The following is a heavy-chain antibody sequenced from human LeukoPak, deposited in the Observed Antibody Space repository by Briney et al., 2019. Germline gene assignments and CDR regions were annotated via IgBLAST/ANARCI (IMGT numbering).Heavy chain of an antibody. CDR1: GFTFSSCG. CDR2: INQDGSEE. D-gene: IGHD5-12*01. Sequence: PGRSLRLSCAASGFTFSSCGMHWVRQGPGKGLEWVAHINQDGSEEHYMDSAKARFTISRDNAKNSLSLQMNSLRAEDTAVYYCVRDGGVSGYDLLDYWGQGTLVTVPS. CDR3: VRDGGVSGYDLLDY. V-gene: IGHV3-7*01. J-gene: IGHJ4*02.